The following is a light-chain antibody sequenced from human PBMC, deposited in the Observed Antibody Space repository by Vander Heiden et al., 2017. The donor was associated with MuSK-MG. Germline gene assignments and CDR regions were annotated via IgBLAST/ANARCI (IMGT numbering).Light chain of an antibody. V-gene: IGLV2-23*02. Sequence: SALTQPASVSGSPVPSITISCTGTSSDLGSYNHFSWYQQHPGKAPKLMIYEVSKRPSGVSNRFSGSKSGNTASLTISGLQAEDEADYYCCSYAGSSTFPYVFGTGTKVTVL. CDR1: SSDLGSYNH. CDR3: CSYAGSSTFPYV. J-gene: IGLJ1*01. CDR2: EVS.